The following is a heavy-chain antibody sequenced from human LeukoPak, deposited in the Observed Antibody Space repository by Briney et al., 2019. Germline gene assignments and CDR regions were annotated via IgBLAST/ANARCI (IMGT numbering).Heavy chain of an antibody. V-gene: IGHV3-21*01. CDR3: ARLTFGGVIGFDY. D-gene: IGHD3-16*02. Sequence: GGSLRLSCAASGFTFSSYSKNWVRQAPGKGLEWVSSISSSGSHMYYADSVKGRFTISRDNAKNSLYLQMNSLRAEDTAVYYCARLTFGGVIGFDYWGQGTLVTVSS. J-gene: IGHJ4*02. CDR1: GFTFSSYS. CDR2: ISSSGSHM.